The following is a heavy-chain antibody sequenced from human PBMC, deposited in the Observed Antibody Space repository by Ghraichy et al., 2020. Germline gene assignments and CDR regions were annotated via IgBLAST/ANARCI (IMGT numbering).Heavy chain of an antibody. CDR2: IKQDGSEE. CDR1: GFTFSSYW. J-gene: IGHJ4*02. D-gene: IGHD5-18*01. CDR3: ARGGIAMAGFDY. Sequence: GGSLRLSCAASGFTFSSYWMSWVRQAPGKGLEWVANIKQDGSEEYYVDSVKGRFSISIDNAKNLQFLQMNSLRVEDTAVYYCARGGIAMAGFDYWGQGTLVTVSS. V-gene: IGHV3-7*03.